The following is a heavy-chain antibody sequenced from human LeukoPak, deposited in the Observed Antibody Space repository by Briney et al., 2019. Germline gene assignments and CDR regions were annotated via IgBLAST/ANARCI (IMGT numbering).Heavy chain of an antibody. J-gene: IGHJ4*02. Sequence: PSETLSLTCTVSGGSISSSSYYWGWLRPPPGKGLEWIGYIYYSGSTNCNPSLKSRVTISVDTSKTQFSLKLSSVTAADTAVYYCARSTSWYSYFDFWGQGSLVTVSS. CDR1: GGSISSSSYY. CDR2: IYYSGST. V-gene: IGHV4-61*05. CDR3: ARSTSWYSYFDF. D-gene: IGHD6-13*01.